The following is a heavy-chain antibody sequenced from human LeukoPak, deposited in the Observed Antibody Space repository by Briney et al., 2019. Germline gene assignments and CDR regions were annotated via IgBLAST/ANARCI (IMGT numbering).Heavy chain of an antibody. Sequence: GASLRLSCLASGFTFSYSGMHWVRQAPGKGLEWLALIWYDGSNQCYADSVKGRFTISRDNSKNTVYLQMNSLRVDDTAVYYCAKDYGTVARGPLITAPGWFDPWGQGTLVTVSS. CDR3: AKDYGTVARGPLITAPGWFDP. J-gene: IGHJ5*02. D-gene: IGHD3-10*01. V-gene: IGHV3-33*06. CDR2: IWYDGSNQ. CDR1: GFTFSYSG.